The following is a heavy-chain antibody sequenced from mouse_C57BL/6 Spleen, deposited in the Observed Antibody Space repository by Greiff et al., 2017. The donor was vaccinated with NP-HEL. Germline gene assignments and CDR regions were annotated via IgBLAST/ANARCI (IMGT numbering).Heavy chain of an antibody. CDR3: ARLYDDYDWFAY. CDR2: IYPGAGDT. D-gene: IGHD2-4*01. CDR1: GYAFSSYW. V-gene: IGHV1-80*01. J-gene: IGHJ3*01. Sequence: QVQLQQSGAELVKPGASVKISCKASGYAFSSYWMNWVKQRPGKGLEWIGQIYPGAGDTNSNGKFKGKATLTADKSSSTAYMKLSILTSEDAAVYCCARLYDDYDWFAYWGQGTLVTVSA.